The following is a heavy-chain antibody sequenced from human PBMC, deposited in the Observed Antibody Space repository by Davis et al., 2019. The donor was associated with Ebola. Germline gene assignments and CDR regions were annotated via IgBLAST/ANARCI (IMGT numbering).Heavy chain of an antibody. J-gene: IGHJ4*02. CDR1: EYTFTGHY. V-gene: IGHV1-2*06. D-gene: IGHD1-1*01. Sequence: ASVKVSCKASEYTFTGHYIHWVRQAPGQGLEWMGRFNPNTGGTNYAQKFQGRVTMTRDTSINTAYMELSRLRSDDTAVYFCARAQFPTTSDHWGQGTLVTVSS. CDR3: ARAQFPTTSDH. CDR2: FNPNTGGT.